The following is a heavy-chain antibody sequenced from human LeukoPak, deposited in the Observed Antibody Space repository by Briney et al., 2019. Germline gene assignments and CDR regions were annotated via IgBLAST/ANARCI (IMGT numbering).Heavy chain of an antibody. Sequence: PGGSLRLSCAASGFTFSSYAMHWVRQAPGKGLEWVAVISYDGSIEYYADSVKGRFTISRDNSKNTLYLQMNSLRGEDTAVYYCARDFDWLDCWGQGTLVTVSS. V-gene: IGHV3-30*04. D-gene: IGHD3-3*01. CDR3: ARDFDWLDC. J-gene: IGHJ5*01. CDR1: GFTFSSYA. CDR2: ISYDGSIE.